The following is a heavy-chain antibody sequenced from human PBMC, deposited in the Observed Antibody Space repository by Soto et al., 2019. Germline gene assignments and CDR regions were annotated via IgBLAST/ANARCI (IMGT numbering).Heavy chain of an antibody. Sequence: GGSLRLSCAASGFTFSSYAMSWVRQAPGKGLEWVSAISGSGGSTYYADSVKGRFTISRDNSKNTLYLQMNSLRAEDTAVYYCAKSGREVQDYVHYYSYMDVWGKGTTVTVSS. D-gene: IGHD3-16*01. CDR1: GFTFSSYA. CDR3: AKSGREVQDYVHYYSYMDV. CDR2: ISGSGGST. J-gene: IGHJ6*03. V-gene: IGHV3-23*01.